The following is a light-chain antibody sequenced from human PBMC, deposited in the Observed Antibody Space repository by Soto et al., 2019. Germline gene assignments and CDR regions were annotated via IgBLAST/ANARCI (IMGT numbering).Light chain of an antibody. V-gene: IGKV1-6*01. CDR2: GAS. J-gene: IGKJ1*01. CDR1: QGIRND. CDR3: LQDYNYPRT. Sequence: AIQMTQSPSSLSASVGDGVTITCRASQGIRNDLGWYQQKPGRAPKLLIYGASNLQNGVPSRFSGSGSDTDFTLTISSLQPEDFATYYCLQDYNYPRTFGQGTKVEIK.